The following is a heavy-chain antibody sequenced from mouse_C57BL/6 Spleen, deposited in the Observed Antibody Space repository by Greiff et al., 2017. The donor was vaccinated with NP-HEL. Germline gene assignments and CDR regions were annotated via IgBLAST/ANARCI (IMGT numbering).Heavy chain of an antibody. CDR3: ARSRGDGYYDYYAMDY. V-gene: IGHV1-82*01. CDR2: IYPGDGDT. CDR1: GYAFSSSW. Sequence: QVQLQQSGPELVKPGASVKISCKASGYAFSSSWMNWVKQRPGKGLEWIGRIYPGDGDTNYNGKFKGKATLTADKSSSTAYMQLSSLTSEDSAVYFCARSRGDGYYDYYAMDYWGQGTSVTVSS. J-gene: IGHJ4*01. D-gene: IGHD2-3*01.